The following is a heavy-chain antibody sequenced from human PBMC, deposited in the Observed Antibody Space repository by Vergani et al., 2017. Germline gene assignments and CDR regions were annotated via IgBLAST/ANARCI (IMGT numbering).Heavy chain of an antibody. J-gene: IGHJ6*02. CDR2: IYYSGST. CDR3: ARDLRLLLDV. CDR1: GGSISSSSYY. V-gene: IGHV4-39*07. Sequence: QLQLQESGPGLVKPSETLSLTCTVSGGSISSSSYYWGWIRKPPGKGLEWIGSIYYSGSTYYNPSLKSRVTISVDTSKNQFSLKLSSVTAADTAVYYCARDLRLLLDVWGQGTTVTVSS. D-gene: IGHD3-10*01.